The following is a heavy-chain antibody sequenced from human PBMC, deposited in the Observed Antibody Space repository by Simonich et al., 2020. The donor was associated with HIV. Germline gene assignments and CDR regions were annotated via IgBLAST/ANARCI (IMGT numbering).Heavy chain of an antibody. Sequence: QVQLQQWGAGLLKPSETLSLTCAVYGGSFSGYYWSWIRQPPGKGLEWIGDSKHSEGTNYNPPLKSRATISVDTSKNHFSLNLSSVTAADTAVYYCARSRKYYDVLTNYYGGLSFFDYWGQGTLVTVSS. D-gene: IGHD3-9*01. CDR1: GGSFSGYY. V-gene: IGHV4-34*01. CDR3: ARSRKYYDVLTNYYGGLSFFDY. J-gene: IGHJ4*02. CDR2: SKHSEGT.